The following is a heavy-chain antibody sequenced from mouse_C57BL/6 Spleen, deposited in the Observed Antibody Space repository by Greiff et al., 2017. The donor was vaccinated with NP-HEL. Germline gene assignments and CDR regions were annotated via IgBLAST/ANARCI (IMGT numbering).Heavy chain of an antibody. D-gene: IGHD2-4*01. J-gene: IGHJ2*01. Sequence: VQLQQSGPELVKPGASVKISCKASGYTFTDYYMNWVKQSHGKSLEWIGDINPNNGGTSYNQKFKGKATLTVDKSSSTAYMELRSLTSEDSAVYYCAREGGLRLGYYVDYWGQGTTLTVSS. V-gene: IGHV1-26*01. CDR1: GYTFTDYY. CDR3: AREGGLRLGYYVDY. CDR2: INPNNGGT.